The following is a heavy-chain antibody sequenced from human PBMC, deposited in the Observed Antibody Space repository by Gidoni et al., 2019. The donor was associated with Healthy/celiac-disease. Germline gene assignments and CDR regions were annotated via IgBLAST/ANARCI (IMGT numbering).Heavy chain of an antibody. V-gene: IGHV3-23*01. CDR2: ISGSGGST. J-gene: IGHJ6*02. Sequence: EVQLLESGGGLVQPGGSLRLSCAASGFTFSSYALSWVRQAPGKGLEWVSAISGSGGSTYYADSVKGRFTISRDNSKNTLYLQMNSLRAEDTAVYYCAKWSGYDLPGSGFDYYYGMDVWGQGTTVTVSS. CDR1: GFTFSSYA. D-gene: IGHD5-12*01. CDR3: AKWSGYDLPGSGFDYYYGMDV.